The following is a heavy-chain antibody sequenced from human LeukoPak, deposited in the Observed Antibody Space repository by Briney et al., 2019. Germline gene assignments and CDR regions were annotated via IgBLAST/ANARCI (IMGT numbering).Heavy chain of an antibody. CDR3: ARGYCSGGSCYAFDY. D-gene: IGHD2-15*01. J-gene: IGHJ4*02. V-gene: IGHV1-2*06. Sequence: GASVKVSCKASGYTFTGYYMHWVRQAPGQGLEWMGRINPNSGGTNYAQKLQGRVTMTRDTSISTAYMELSRLRSDDTAVYYCARGYCSGGSCYAFDYWGQGTLVTVSS. CDR1: GYTFTGYY. CDR2: INPNSGGT.